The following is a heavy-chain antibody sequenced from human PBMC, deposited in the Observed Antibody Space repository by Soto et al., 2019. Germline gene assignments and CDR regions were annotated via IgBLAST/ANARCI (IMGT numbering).Heavy chain of an antibody. Sequence: QVQLVQSGAELKKPGSSVKVSCKASGGTFSSYTISWVRQAPGQGLEWMGRIIPILGIANYAQKFQGRVTISAVKSTSTAYMGLSSLRSEDPAVYYCAMVYCSSTSCYRDYWGQGSLVTVSS. CDR3: AMVYCSSTSCYRDY. CDR2: IIPILGIA. D-gene: IGHD2-2*02. J-gene: IGHJ4*02. CDR1: GGTFSSYT. V-gene: IGHV1-69*02.